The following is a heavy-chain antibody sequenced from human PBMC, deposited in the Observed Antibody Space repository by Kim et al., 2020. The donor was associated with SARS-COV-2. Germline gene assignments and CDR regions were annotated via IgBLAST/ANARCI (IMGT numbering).Heavy chain of an antibody. Sequence: GGSLRLSCAASGFTFSSYCMHWVCQAPGKGLVWVSRINSDGSSTSYADSVMGRFTISRDNAKNTLYLQMNSLRAEDTAVYYCGRAGTLGSGWRIYYFDYWGQGTLVTVSS. CDR2: INSDGSST. V-gene: IGHV3-74*01. CDR3: GRAGTLGSGWRIYYFDY. J-gene: IGHJ4*02. CDR1: GFTFSSYC. D-gene: IGHD6-25*01.